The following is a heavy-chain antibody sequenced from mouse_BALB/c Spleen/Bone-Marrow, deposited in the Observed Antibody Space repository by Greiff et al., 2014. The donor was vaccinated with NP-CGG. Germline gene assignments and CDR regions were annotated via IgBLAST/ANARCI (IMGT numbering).Heavy chain of an antibody. D-gene: IGHD5-1*01. CDR3: ARDYSGYFDF. V-gene: IGHV7-3*02. Sequence: EVMLVESGGGLVQPGGSLRLSCTTSGFTFTDYFMTWVRQPPGEALEWLGFIRNKPNGYTTEYNPSVKGRFTISRDNSQGILYLQMNTLRAEDSAIYYCARDYSGYFDFWGQGTTLTVSS. CDR1: GFTFTDYF. J-gene: IGHJ2*01. CDR2: IRNKPNGYTT.